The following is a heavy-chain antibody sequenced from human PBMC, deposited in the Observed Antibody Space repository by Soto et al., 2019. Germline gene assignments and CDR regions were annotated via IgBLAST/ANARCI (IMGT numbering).Heavy chain of an antibody. CDR1: GFTFSDYY. Sequence: PGGSLRLSCAASGFTFSDYYMSWIRQAPGKGLEWVSYISSSGSTIYYADSVKGRFTISRDNAKNSLYLQMNSLRAEDTAVYYCATERSYGDVFDYWGQGTLVTVSS. CDR2: ISSSGSTI. J-gene: IGHJ4*02. D-gene: IGHD4-17*01. V-gene: IGHV3-11*01. CDR3: ATERSYGDVFDY.